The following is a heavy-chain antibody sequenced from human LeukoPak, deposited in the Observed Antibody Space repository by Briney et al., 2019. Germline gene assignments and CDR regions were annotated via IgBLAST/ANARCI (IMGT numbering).Heavy chain of an antibody. J-gene: IGHJ4*02. CDR2: MTSSSKTA. CDR3: ARERDTVVTNFFDY. Sequence: GGSLRLSCAASGFSFRFYSMNWVRQTPGKGLEWISYMTSSSKTAYYADSVKGRFTISRDNSKNTLYLQMNSLRAEDTAVYYCARERDTVVTNFFDYWGQGTLVTVSS. CDR1: GFSFRFYS. V-gene: IGHV3-48*01. D-gene: IGHD4-23*01.